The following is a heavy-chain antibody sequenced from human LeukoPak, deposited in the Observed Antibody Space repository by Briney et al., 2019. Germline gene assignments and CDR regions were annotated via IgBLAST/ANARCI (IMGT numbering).Heavy chain of an antibody. CDR1: GGSISNYY. D-gene: IGHD2/OR15-2a*01. CDR3: ARDYFTSYYYYGMDV. V-gene: IGHV4-59*01. Sequence: SETLSLTCAVTGGSISNYYLNWIRQPPGKGLEWIGYINYSGSTNYNPSLKSRVTISIDTSKNQFSLKLSSVTAADTAVYYCARDYFTSYYYYGMDVWGQGTTVTVSS. J-gene: IGHJ6*02. CDR2: INYSGST.